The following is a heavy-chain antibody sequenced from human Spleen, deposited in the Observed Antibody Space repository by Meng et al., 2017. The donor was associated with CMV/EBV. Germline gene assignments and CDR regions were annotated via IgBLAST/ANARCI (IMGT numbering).Heavy chain of an antibody. CDR2: ISGSGGST. V-gene: IGHV3-23*01. CDR3: AKERVVVPGSGGMDV. D-gene: IGHD2-2*01. CDR1: ESAFSGYA. Sequence: GGSLRLSCAASESAFSGYAMSWVRQAPGKGLEWVSTISGSGGSTYYADSVKGRFTISRDNSKNILSLQMNSLRAEDAALYYCAKERVVVPGSGGMDVWGQGTTVTVSS. J-gene: IGHJ6*02.